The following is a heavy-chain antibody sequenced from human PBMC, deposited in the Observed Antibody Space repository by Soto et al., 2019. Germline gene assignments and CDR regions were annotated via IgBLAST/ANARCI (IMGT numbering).Heavy chain of an antibody. CDR3: ASNSGYDPTYYYYYGMDV. CDR1: GYSFTSYW. CDR2: IYPGDSDT. J-gene: IGHJ6*02. Sequence: PGESLKISCKGSGYSFTSYWIGWVRQMPGKGLEWTGIIYPGDSDTRYSPSFQGQVTISADKSISTAYLQWSSLKASDTAMYYCASNSGYDPTYYYYYGMDVWGQGTMVTVSS. D-gene: IGHD5-12*01. V-gene: IGHV5-51*01.